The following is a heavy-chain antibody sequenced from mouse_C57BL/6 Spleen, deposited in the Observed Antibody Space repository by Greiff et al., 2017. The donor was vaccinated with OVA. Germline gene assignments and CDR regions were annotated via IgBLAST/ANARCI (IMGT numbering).Heavy chain of an antibody. CDR2: IRNKANGYTT. V-gene: IGHV7-3*01. D-gene: IGHD3-1*01. CDR3: ARYGRVLGGFAY. Sequence: EVKLVESGGGLVQPGGSLSLSCAASGFTFTDYYMSWVRQPPGKALEWLGFIRNKANGYTTEYSASVKGRFTISRDNSQSILYLQMNALRAEDSATYYCARYGRVLGGFAYWGQGTLVTVSA. CDR1: GFTFTDYY. J-gene: IGHJ3*01.